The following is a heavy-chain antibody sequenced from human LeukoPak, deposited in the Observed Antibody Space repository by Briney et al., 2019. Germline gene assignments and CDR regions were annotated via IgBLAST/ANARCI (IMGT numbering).Heavy chain of an antibody. CDR3: ARRADSGSYSGNFDY. D-gene: IGHD1-26*01. J-gene: IGHJ4*02. CDR2: IYPGDSDT. V-gene: IGHV5-51*01. Sequence: GESLKISCKGSGYSFTSYWIGWVRQLPGKGLEWMGIIYPGDSDTRYSPSFQGQVTISADKSISTAYLQWSSLKASDTAMYYCARRADSGSYSGNFDYWGQGTLVTVSS. CDR1: GYSFTSYW.